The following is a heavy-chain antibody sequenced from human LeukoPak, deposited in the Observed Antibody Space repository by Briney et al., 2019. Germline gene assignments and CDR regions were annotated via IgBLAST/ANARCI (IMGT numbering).Heavy chain of an antibody. CDR1: GYTFTSYY. V-gene: IGHV1-46*01. J-gene: IGHJ6*03. CDR2: INPSGGST. CDR3: ARVAAEVVGVPGAIGFGWLRRDYYYMDV. D-gene: IGHD2-2*02. Sequence: ASVKVSCKASGYTFTSYYMHWVRQAPGEGLEWMGIINPSGGSTSYAQKFQGRVTMTRDMSTSTVYMELSSLRSEDTAVYYCARVAAEVVGVPGAIGFGWLRRDYYYMDVWGKGTTVIVSS.